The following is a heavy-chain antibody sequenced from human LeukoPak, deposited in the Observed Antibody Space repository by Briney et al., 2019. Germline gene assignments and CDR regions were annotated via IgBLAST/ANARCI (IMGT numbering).Heavy chain of an antibody. CDR2: INYSGST. CDR3: ARAQDYAMGAFDI. J-gene: IGHJ3*02. D-gene: IGHD4-17*01. Sequence: SETLSLTCTVSGGSISSSSYYWGWIRQPPGKGLEWIGSINYSGSTYYNSSLKSRVTISVDKSKNQFSLKLSSVTAADTAVYYCARAQDYAMGAFDIWGQGTMVTVSS. V-gene: IGHV4-39*07. CDR1: GGSISSSSYY.